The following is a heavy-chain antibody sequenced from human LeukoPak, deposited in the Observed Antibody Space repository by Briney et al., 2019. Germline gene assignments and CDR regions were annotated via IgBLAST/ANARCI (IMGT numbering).Heavy chain of an antibody. J-gene: IGHJ4*02. CDR2: VSSHGNDG. Sequence: GRSLRLSCAVSEFTFSQFAMHCVREAPGKGLEWVAVVSSHGNDGYYADSVKGRFTISRDNSKNTLYLQIDSLRAEDTAIYYCTRDAHNFNDFDYWGQGTLVTVSS. V-gene: IGHV3-30*01. CDR1: EFTFSQFA. CDR3: TRDAHNFNDFDY. D-gene: IGHD5-24*01.